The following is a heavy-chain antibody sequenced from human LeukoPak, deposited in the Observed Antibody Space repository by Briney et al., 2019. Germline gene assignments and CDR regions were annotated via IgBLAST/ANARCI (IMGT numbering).Heavy chain of an antibody. V-gene: IGHV4-38-2*02. Sequence: SETLSLTCAASDYSISSAYYWGRIRQPPGKGLEWIGSIYHSGSTDYNPSLRSRVTISVDTSKNQFSLKLRSVTAADTAVYYCARDQAYCGGDCYFDFWGQGTLVTVSS. J-gene: IGHJ4*02. CDR1: DYSISSAYY. CDR3: ARDQAYCGGDCYFDF. D-gene: IGHD2-21*02. CDR2: IYHSGST.